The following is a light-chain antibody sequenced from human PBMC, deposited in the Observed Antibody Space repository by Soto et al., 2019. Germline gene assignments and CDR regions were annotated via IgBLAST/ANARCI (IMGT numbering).Light chain of an antibody. V-gene: IGLV2-14*01. CDR3: SSYTSSSTLGV. CDR2: EVS. Sequence: QSALTQPASVSGSPGQSIIISCTGTSSDVGGYNYVSWYQQHPGKAPKLMIYEVSNRPSGVSNRFSGSKSGNTASLTISGLQAEDEAEYYCSSYTSSSTLGVFGGGTQLTVL. CDR1: SSDVGGYNY. J-gene: IGLJ3*02.